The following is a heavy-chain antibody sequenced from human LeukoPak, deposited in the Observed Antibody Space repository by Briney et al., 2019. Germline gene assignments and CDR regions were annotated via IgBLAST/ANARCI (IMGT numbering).Heavy chain of an antibody. V-gene: IGHV5-51*01. D-gene: IGHD6-13*01. CDR3: ARHGSSSWYSTHAFDI. J-gene: IGHJ3*02. CDR1: GYSFTSYW. Sequence: GESLKISCKGSGYSFTSYWIGWVRQMPGKGLEWMGIIDPGDSDTRYGPSFQGQVTISADKSISTAYLQWSSLKASDTAMYYCARHGSSSWYSTHAFDIWGQGTMVTVSS. CDR2: IDPGDSDT.